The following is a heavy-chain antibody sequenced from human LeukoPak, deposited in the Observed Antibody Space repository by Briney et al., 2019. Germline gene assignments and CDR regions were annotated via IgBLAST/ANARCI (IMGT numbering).Heavy chain of an antibody. Sequence: GGSLRLSCAAPGFTFSSYAMSWVRQAPGKGLEWVSAISGSGGSTYYADSVKGRFTISRDNSKNTLYLQMNSLRAEDTAVYYCAKSHDSSGYYYVDWDYFDYWGQGTLVTVSS. CDR1: GFTFSSYA. V-gene: IGHV3-23*01. J-gene: IGHJ4*02. CDR2: ISGSGGST. CDR3: AKSHDSSGYYYVDWDYFDY. D-gene: IGHD3-22*01.